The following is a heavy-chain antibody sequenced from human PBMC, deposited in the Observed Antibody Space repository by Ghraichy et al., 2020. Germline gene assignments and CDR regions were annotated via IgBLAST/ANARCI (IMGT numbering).Heavy chain of an antibody. CDR3: ARATTVVVVAAGY. V-gene: IGHV3-7*03. J-gene: IGHJ4*02. CDR2: IKQDGSEK. Sequence: GGSLRLSCAASGFTFSSYWMSWVRQAPGKGLEWVANIKQDGSEKYYVDSVKGRFTISRDNAKNSLYLQMNSLRAEDTAVYYCARATTVVVVAAGYWGQGTLVTVSS. CDR1: GFTFSSYW. D-gene: IGHD2-15*01.